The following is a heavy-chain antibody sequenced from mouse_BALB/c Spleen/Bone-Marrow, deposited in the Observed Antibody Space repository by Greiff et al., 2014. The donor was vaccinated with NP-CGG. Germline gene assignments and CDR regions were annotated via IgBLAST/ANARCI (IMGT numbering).Heavy chain of an antibody. V-gene: IGHV5-12-2*01. CDR2: ISNGGGST. Sequence: VQLKDSGGGLVQPGGSLKLSCAASGFTFSSYTMSWVRQTPEKRLEWVAYISNGGGSTCYPDTVKGRFTISRDNAKNTLYLQMSSLKSEDTAMYYCARHGGSRGYYFDYWGQGTTLTVSS. D-gene: IGHD1-1*01. CDR1: GFTFSSYT. CDR3: ARHGGSRGYYFDY. J-gene: IGHJ2*01.